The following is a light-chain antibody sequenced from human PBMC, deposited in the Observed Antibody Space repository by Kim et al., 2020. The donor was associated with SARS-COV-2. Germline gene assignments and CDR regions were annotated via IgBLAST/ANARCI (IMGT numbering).Light chain of an antibody. V-gene: IGLV3-1*01. J-gene: IGLJ2*01. Sequence: SYELTQPPSVSVSPGQTASITCSGDKLGDKYACWYQQKPGQSPVLVIYQDNERPSGIPERFSGSNSGNTATLTISGTQAMDEADYYCQAWDSSTDVIFGGGTQLTV. CDR3: QAWDSSTDVI. CDR2: QDN. CDR1: KLGDKY.